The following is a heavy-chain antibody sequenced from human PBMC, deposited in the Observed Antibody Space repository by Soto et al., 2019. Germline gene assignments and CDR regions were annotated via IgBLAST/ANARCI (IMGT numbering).Heavy chain of an antibody. CDR1: GYTFTGYY. V-gene: IGHV1-2*02. D-gene: IGHD6-19*01. J-gene: IGHJ5*02. CDR2: INPNNGGT. CDR3: ARARRVGIAVAVYNWFDP. Sequence: ASVKVSCKASGYTFTGYYMHLVRQAPGQGLEWMGWINPNNGGTNYAQKFQGRVTMTGDTSISTAYMELSRLRSDDTAVYYCARARRVGIAVAVYNWFDPWGQGTLVTVSS.